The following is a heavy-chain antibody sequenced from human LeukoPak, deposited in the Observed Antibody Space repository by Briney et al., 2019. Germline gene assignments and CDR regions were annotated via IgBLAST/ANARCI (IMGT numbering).Heavy chain of an antibody. J-gene: IGHJ4*02. V-gene: IGHV1-2*07. CDR1: GYTFTGYY. D-gene: IGHD3-16*01. CDR2: INPNSGGT. Sequence: GASVKVSCKASGYTFTGYYMHWLRQAPGQGLEWMGWINPNSGGTNYAHKFEGGVTMTRDTSISAAYMELSSLRSDDTAMYYCARDNDDGGKDYWGQGTLVTVST. CDR3: ARDNDDGGKDY.